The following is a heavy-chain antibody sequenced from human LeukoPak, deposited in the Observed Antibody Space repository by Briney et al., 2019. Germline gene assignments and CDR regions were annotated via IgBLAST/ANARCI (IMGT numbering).Heavy chain of an antibody. J-gene: IGHJ4*02. D-gene: IGHD5-18*01. CDR1: GFTFSSYW. CDR2: INSDESST. Sequence: GGSLRLSCAASGFTFSSYWMHWVRQAPGKGLVWVSRINSDESSTPYADSVKGRFTISRDNAKNTLYLQMNSLRAEDTAVYYCARTRYSYDPIDYWGQGTLVTVSS. V-gene: IGHV3-74*01. CDR3: ARTRYSYDPIDY.